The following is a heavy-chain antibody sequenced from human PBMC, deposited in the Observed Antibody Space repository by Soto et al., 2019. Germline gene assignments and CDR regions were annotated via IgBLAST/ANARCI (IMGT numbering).Heavy chain of an antibody. Sequence: QVQLVQSEGEVKQPGASAKVSCKASGYTFTTYGLCWVRQVPGQGLEWMGYISPASGVTTYAQSLQGRVTMTTDTSTGTVYMELRSLRSDDTAIYYCAREMWTRSGPQNFFDYWGQGALVTVSS. CDR1: GYTFTTYG. CDR2: ISPASGVT. J-gene: IGHJ4*02. D-gene: IGHD6-25*01. V-gene: IGHV1-18*01. CDR3: AREMWTRSGPQNFFDY.